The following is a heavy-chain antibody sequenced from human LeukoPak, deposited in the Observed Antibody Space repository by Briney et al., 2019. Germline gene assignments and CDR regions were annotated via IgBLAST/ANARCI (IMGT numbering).Heavy chain of an antibody. Sequence: ASVKVSCKASGYTFTSYAMNWVRQAPGQGLEWMGWINPNSGGTNYAQKFQGWVTMTRDTSISTAYMELSRLSSDDTAVYYCARARDDYALDVWGQGTTVTVSS. D-gene: IGHD3-16*01. CDR3: ARARDDYALDV. J-gene: IGHJ6*02. CDR1: GYTFTSYA. V-gene: IGHV1-2*04. CDR2: INPNSGGT.